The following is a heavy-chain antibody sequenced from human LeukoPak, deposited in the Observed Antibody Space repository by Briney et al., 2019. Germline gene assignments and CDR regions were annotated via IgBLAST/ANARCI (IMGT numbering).Heavy chain of an antibody. CDR1: GYTFTGYY. D-gene: IGHD3-10*01. CDR3: ARVPRYYYGSGSYYNPFDY. CDR2: INPNSGGT. V-gene: IGHV1-2*02. Sequence: ASVKVSCKASGYTFTGYYMHWVRQAPGQGLEWMGWINPNSGGTNYAQKFQGRVTMTRDTSISTAYMELSRLRSDDTAVYYCARVPRYYYGSGSYYNPFDYWGQGTLVTVSS. J-gene: IGHJ4*02.